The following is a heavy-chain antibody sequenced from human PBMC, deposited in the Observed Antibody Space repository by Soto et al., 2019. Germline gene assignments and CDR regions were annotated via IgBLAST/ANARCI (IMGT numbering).Heavy chain of an antibody. CDR1: GFTFSSYS. Sequence: PGGSLRLSCAASGFTFSSYSMNWVRQAPGKGLEWVSSISSSSSYIYYADSVKGRFTISRDNAKNSLYLQMNSLRAEDTAVYYCARSIVVVPAAFVTYYMDVWGKGTTVTVSS. V-gene: IGHV3-21*01. J-gene: IGHJ6*03. CDR3: ARSIVVVPAAFVTYYMDV. CDR2: ISSSSSYI. D-gene: IGHD2-2*01.